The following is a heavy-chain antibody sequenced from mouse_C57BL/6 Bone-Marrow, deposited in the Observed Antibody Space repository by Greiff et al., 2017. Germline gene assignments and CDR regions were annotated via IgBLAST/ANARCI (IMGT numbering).Heavy chain of an antibody. D-gene: IGHD2-12*01. CDR1: GYTFTSYW. CDR2: IYPGSGST. J-gene: IGHJ3*01. CDR3: ARKVYSNDVGFAY. Sequence: QVQLQQPGAELVKPGASVKMSCTASGYTFTSYWITWVKQRPGQGLEWIGDIYPGSGSTNYNEKFKSKATLTVDTSSNTAYMQLSSLTSEDSAVYYCARKVYSNDVGFAYWGKGPLVTVSA. V-gene: IGHV1-55*01.